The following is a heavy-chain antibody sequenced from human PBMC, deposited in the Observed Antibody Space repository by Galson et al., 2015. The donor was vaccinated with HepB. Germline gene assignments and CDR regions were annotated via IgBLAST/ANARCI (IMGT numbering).Heavy chain of an antibody. J-gene: IGHJ4*02. V-gene: IGHV3-15*01. D-gene: IGHD6-13*01. CDR2: IKSKTDGGTT. Sequence: SLRLSCAASGFTFSNAWMSWVRQAPGKGLEWVGRIKSKTDGGTTDYAAPVKGRFTISRDDSKNTLYLQMNSLKTEDTAVYYCTTDPHSSSWYEEYTFDYWGQGTLVTVSS. CDR3: TTDPHSSSWYEEYTFDY. CDR1: GFTFSNAW.